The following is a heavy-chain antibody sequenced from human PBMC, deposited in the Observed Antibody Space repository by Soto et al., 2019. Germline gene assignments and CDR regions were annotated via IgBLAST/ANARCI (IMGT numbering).Heavy chain of an antibody. D-gene: IGHD3-22*01. CDR3: ARGPTDYSDNSGNYFLDY. V-gene: IGHV1-18*01. CDR1: GYTFNTYG. J-gene: IGHJ4*02. Sequence: QVQLVQSGAEVKKPGASVKVSCTASGYTFNTYGMSWVRQAPGQGLDWMGWISTYNGNTKYAERLQGRVTMTTDTTTSTAYMKVRNLRSDDTAVYYCARGPTDYSDNSGNYFLDYWGQGTLVTVSS. CDR2: ISTYNGNT.